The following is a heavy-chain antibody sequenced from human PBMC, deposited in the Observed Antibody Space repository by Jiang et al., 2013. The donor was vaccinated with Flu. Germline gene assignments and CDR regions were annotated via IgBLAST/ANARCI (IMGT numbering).Heavy chain of an antibody. CDR3: AVDYYQSSGGLDY. V-gene: IGHV3-48*01. CDR1: GFTFSRYS. CDR2: ISSSSTI. Sequence: QLVESGGGLVQPGGSLRLSCAASGFTFSRYSMNWVRQAPGKGLEWISYISSSSTIYYADSVKGRFTISRDNARNSLYLQMNSLRAEDTAVYYCAVDYYQSSGGLDYWGQGTLVTVSS. D-gene: IGHD3-22*01. J-gene: IGHJ4*02.